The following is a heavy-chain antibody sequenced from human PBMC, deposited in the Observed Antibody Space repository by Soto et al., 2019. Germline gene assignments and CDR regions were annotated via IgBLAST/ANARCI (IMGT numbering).Heavy chain of an antibody. V-gene: IGHV4-4*02. D-gene: IGHD3-10*01. CDR2: IYHSGST. CDR1: GGSISSSNW. Sequence: ADTLSLTCAVSGGSISSSNWWSWVRQPPGMGLEWIGQIYHSGSTNYNPSLKSRVTISVDKSKNQFSLNLRSVTAADTDVYYCASIHYYGSGSFWFDPRGKGPLVTVSP. J-gene: IGHJ5*02. CDR3: ASIHYYGSGSFWFDP.